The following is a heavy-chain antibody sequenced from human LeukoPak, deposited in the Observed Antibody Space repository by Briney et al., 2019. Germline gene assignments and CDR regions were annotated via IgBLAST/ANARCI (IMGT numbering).Heavy chain of an antibody. J-gene: IGHJ6*02. CDR2: ISSSSSYI. CDR3: ARVLFDSRYSSRQGLGYYGMDV. V-gene: IGHV3-11*06. D-gene: IGHD6-13*01. Sequence: PGGSLRLSCAASGFTFSDYYMSWIRQAPGKGLEWVSCISSSSSYIYYADSVKGRFTISRDNAKNSLYLQMNSLRAEDTAVYYCARVLFDSRYSSRQGLGYYGMDVWGRGTTVTVSS. CDR1: GFTFSDYY.